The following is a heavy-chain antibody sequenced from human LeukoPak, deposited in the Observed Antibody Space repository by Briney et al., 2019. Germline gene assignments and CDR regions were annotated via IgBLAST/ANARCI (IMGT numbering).Heavy chain of an antibody. CDR1: GFTVSSYG. CDR3: ARDRAVTTFVFDY. CDR2: IWYDGSNK. V-gene: IGHV3-33*01. Sequence: GGSLRLACAASGFTVSSYGMHWVRQAPGKGLEWVAVIWYDGSNKYYADSVKGRFTISRDNSKNTLYLQMNSLRAEDTAVYYCARDRAVTTFVFDYWGQGTLVTVSS. D-gene: IGHD4-17*01. J-gene: IGHJ4*02.